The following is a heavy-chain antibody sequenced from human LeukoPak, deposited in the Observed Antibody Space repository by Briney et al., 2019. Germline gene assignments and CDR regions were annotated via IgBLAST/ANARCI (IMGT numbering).Heavy chain of an antibody. J-gene: IGHJ6*02. CDR3: AKDLAGRGYQYYYGMDV. Sequence: GGSLRLSCAASGFTFSSYAMHWVRQAPGKGLEWVAVISYDGSNKYYADSVKGRFTISRDNSKNTLYLQMNSLRAEDTAVYYCAKDLAGRGYQYYYGMDVWGQGTTVTVSS. CDR1: GFTFSSYA. V-gene: IGHV3-30*18. D-gene: IGHD3-22*01. CDR2: ISYDGSNK.